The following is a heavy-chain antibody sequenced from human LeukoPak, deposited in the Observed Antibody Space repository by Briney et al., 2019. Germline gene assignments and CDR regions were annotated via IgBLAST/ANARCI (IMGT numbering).Heavy chain of an antibody. D-gene: IGHD3-3*01. CDR2: IRNDGDVI. CDR1: GFTFTSFG. J-gene: IGHJ3*02. V-gene: IGHV3-30*02. CDR3: AKGHVVLRFLEWSPGDAFDI. Sequence: GGSLRLSCAASGFTFTSFGMHWVRQAPGKGLEWVAFIRNDGDVIYYAESVKGRFTISRDNSKNTVYLQLNSLRAEDTAVYYCAKGHVVLRFLEWSPGDAFDIWGQGTMVTVSS.